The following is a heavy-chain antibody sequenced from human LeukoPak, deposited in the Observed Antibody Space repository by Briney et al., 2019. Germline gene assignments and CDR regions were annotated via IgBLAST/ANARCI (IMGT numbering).Heavy chain of an antibody. Sequence: GPVKVSCKASGYTFTGYYMHWVRQAPGQGLEWMGWINPNSGGTNYAQKFQGWVTMTRDTSISTAYMELSWLRSDDTAVYYCARDQVRGVNYYYYGMDVWGQGTTVTVSS. J-gene: IGHJ6*02. CDR1: GYTFTGYY. CDR2: INPNSGGT. D-gene: IGHD3-10*01. V-gene: IGHV1-2*04. CDR3: ARDQVRGVNYYYYGMDV.